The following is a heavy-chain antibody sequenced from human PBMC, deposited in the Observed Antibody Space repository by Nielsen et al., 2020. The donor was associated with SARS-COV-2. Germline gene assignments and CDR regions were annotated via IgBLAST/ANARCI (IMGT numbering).Heavy chain of an antibody. CDR2: IYYSGST. V-gene: IGHV4-30-4*01. D-gene: IGHD3-22*01. CDR3: ARLIVVSSAFDI. CDR1: GGSISSGDYY. Sequence: SETLSLTCTVSGGSISSGDYYWSWIRQPPGKGLEWIGYIYYSGSTYYNPSLKSRVTISVDTSKNQFPLKLSSVTAADTAVYYCARLIVVSSAFDIWGQGTMVTVSS. J-gene: IGHJ3*02.